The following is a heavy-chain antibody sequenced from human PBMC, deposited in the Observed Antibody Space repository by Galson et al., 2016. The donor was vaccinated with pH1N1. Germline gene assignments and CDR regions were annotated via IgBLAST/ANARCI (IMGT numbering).Heavy chain of an antibody. V-gene: IGHV4-61*01. D-gene: IGHD2-15*01. Sequence: ETLSLTCTVSGGSVTSNTSYWSWIRKPPGKGLEWIAYISYTGSTDYNPSLKSRVTISLDTSKNQFSLNLTSVTAADPAVYYCARAFGAATSDYWGQGTLVTVSS. CDR1: GGSVTSNTSY. CDR3: ARAFGAATSDY. J-gene: IGHJ4*02. CDR2: ISYTGST.